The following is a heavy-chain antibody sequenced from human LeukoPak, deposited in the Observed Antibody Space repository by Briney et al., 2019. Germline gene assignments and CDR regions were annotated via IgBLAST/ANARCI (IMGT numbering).Heavy chain of an antibody. V-gene: IGHV3-23*01. CDR2: ISASGGNT. CDR3: AKGYGSGSYFPSADY. D-gene: IGHD3-10*01. J-gene: IGHJ4*02. Sequence: GGSLRLSCAASGFTFSSYAMSWVRQAPGKGLEWVSGISASGGNTYYADSVKGRYTISRDNSKNTLYLQMNSLRAEDTAVYYCAKGYGSGSYFPSADYWGQGTLVTVSS. CDR1: GFTFSSYA.